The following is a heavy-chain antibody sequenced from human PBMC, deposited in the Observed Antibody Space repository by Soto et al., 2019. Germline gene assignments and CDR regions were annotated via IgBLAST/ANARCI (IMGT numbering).Heavy chain of an antibody. CDR1: GYTFTSYG. CDR3: ARDRFVGSGSYDY. CDR2: ISAYNGNT. Sequence: ASVKVSCKASGYTFTSYGISWVRQAPGQGLEWMGWISAYNGNTNYAQKLQGRVTMSTVTSTSTVYMELRSLRSDDTAVYYCARDRFVGSGSYDYWGQGTLVTVSS. J-gene: IGHJ4*02. V-gene: IGHV1-18*01. D-gene: IGHD3-10*01.